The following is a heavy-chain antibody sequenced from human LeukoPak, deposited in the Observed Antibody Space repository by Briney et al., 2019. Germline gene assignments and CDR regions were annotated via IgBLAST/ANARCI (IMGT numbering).Heavy chain of an antibody. J-gene: IGHJ6*03. CDR2: ISASGTT. CDR1: GGSISSGSYY. D-gene: IGHD3-10*01. V-gene: IGHV4-61*02. CDR3: ARDRRLVGNYYYYYMDV. Sequence: SQTLSLTCTVSGGSISSGSYYWSWIRQPAGKGLEWIGRISASGTTNYNPSLKSRVTISVDTSKNQFSLKLSSVTAADTAVYYCARDRRLVGNYYYYYMDVWGKGTTVTVSS.